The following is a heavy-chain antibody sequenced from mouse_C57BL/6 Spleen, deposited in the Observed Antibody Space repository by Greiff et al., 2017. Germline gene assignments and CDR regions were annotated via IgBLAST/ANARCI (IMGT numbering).Heavy chain of an antibody. D-gene: IGHD3-1*01. V-gene: IGHV1-15*01. Sequence: QVHVKQSGAELVRPGASVTLSCKASGYTFTDYEMHWVKQTPVHGLEWIGAIDPETGGTAYNQKFKGKAILTVDKSSSTAYMQLSSLTSEDSAVYYCARGHFFMDYWGQGTSVTVSS. J-gene: IGHJ4*01. CDR3: ARGHFFMDY. CDR1: GYTFTDYE. CDR2: IDPETGGT.